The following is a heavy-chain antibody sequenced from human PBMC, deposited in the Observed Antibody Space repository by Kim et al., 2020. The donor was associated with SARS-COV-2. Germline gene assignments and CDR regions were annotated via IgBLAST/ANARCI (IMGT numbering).Heavy chain of an antibody. CDR3: ARGLPYDFWSGYYTAAYYYYGMDV. J-gene: IGHJ6*02. CDR1: GFTFSSYA. V-gene: IGHV3-30-3*01. D-gene: IGHD3-3*01. Sequence: GGSLRLSCAASGFTFSSYAMHWVRQAPGKGLEWVAVISYDGSNKYYADSVKGRFTISRDNSKNTLYLQMNSLRAEDTAVYYCARGLPYDFWSGYYTAAYYYYGMDVWGQGTTVTVSS. CDR2: ISYDGSNK.